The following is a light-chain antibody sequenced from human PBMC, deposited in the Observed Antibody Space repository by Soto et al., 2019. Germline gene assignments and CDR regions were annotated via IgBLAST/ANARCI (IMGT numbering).Light chain of an antibody. CDR2: YDS. V-gene: IGLV3-21*04. J-gene: IGLJ2*01. Sequence: SYELNQPPSVSVAPGKTARITCGGNKIGSKSVHWYQQKPGQAPVLVIYYDSDRPSGIPERFSGSNSGNTATLTISRVEAGDEADYYCQVRDSSSDHVVFGGGTKLTVL. CDR1: KIGSKS. CDR3: QVRDSSSDHVV.